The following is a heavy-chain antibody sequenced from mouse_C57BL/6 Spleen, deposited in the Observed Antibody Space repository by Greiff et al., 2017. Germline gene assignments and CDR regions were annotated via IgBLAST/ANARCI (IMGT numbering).Heavy chain of an antibody. J-gene: IGHJ2*01. CDR1: GYAFSSYW. CDR3: ARPSTVVGPFDY. V-gene: IGHV1-80*01. Sequence: VQLQESGAELVKPGASVKISCKASGYAFSSYWMNWVKQRPGKGLEWIGQIYPGDGDTNYNGKFKGKATLTADKSSTTAYMQLSSLTSEDSAVYFCARPSTVVGPFDYWGQGTTLTVSS. CDR2: IYPGDGDT. D-gene: IGHD1-1*01.